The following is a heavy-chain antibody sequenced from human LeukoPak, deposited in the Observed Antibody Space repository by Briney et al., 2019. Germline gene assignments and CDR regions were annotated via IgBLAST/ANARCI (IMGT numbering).Heavy chain of an antibody. V-gene: IGHV3-23*01. CDR2: ISDSSDSI. CDR3: ARHVGADAFDI. CDR1: GFTFSNYA. D-gene: IGHD1-26*01. J-gene: IGHJ3*02. Sequence: PEGSLRLSCAASGFTFSNYAMSWVRQAPGKGLEWVSSISDSSDSIYYADSVKGRFTVSRANSENTLYLQMNSLRAEDTAVYYCARHVGADAFDIWGQGTMVTVSS.